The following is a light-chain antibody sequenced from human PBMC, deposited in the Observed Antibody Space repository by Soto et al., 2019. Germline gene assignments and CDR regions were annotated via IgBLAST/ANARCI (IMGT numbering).Light chain of an antibody. J-gene: IGKJ4*01. Sequence: EFVFTQSPGTVSLSPLERSTLSCMASQTVRNNYLAWYQQKPGQAPRLLIYDASSRATGIPDRFSGGGSGTDFTLTISRLEPEDFAVYYCQQFSSYPLTFGGGTKVDIK. CDR2: DAS. CDR3: QQFSSYPLT. CDR1: QTVRNNY. V-gene: IGKV3-20*01.